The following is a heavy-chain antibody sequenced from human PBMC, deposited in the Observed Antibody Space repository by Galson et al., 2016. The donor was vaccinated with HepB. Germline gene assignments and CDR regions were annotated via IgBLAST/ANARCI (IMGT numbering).Heavy chain of an antibody. CDR1: GGSISLGACY. V-gene: IGHV4-61*02. J-gene: IGHJ3*02. CDR2: SHNTGSP. CDR3: AIINPGDPFDM. Sequence: TLSLTCTVSGGSISLGACYWNWIRQPAGEGLEWIGRSHNTGSPDYNPSLKSRVTISIDTPGRQFSLKLSSVTAADTAVYYCAIINPGDPFDMWGQGTVVTVSS.